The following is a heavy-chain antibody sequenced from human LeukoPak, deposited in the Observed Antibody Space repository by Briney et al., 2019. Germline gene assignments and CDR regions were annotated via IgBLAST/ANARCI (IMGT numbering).Heavy chain of an antibody. CDR1: GFTLSSYE. CDR3: ETDYGRFS. CDR2: ISSTTSYI. V-gene: IGHV3-21*01. D-gene: IGHD4-17*01. J-gene: IGHJ5*02. Sequence: GGSLRLSCAASGFTLSSYEMNWVRQAPGKGLEWISSISSTTSYIYYADSVKGRFTISRDNAKNSLYLQMNSLRAEDTAVYYCETDYGRFSWGQGTLVTVSS.